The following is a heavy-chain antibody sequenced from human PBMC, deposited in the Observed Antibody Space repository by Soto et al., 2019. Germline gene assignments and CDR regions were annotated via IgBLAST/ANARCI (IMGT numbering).Heavy chain of an antibody. J-gene: IGHJ4*03. V-gene: IGHV3-21*01. Sequence: GGSLRLSCAASGFTFSSYSMNWVRQAPGKGLEWVSSISSSSSYIYYADSVKGRFTISRDNAKNSLYLQMNSLRAEDTAVYYCARDREDIVVVVAAESVGFDYWGKGTTVTVSS. CDR1: GFTFSSYS. CDR2: ISSSSSYI. D-gene: IGHD2-15*01. CDR3: ARDREDIVVVVAAESVGFDY.